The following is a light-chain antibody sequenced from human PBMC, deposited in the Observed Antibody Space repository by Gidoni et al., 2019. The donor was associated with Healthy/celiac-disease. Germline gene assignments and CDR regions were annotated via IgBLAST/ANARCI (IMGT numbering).Light chain of an antibody. V-gene: IGKV3-20*01. CDR3: QQYGSSPRT. Sequence: EIVFTQSPGTLSWSPGERATLSCRASQSVSSSYLAWYQQNPGQAPRLLIYSASSRATGIPDRFSGRGSGTDFTRTISRLEPEDFAVYYCQQYGSSPRTFGQGTKVEIK. J-gene: IGKJ1*01. CDR2: SAS. CDR1: QSVSSSY.